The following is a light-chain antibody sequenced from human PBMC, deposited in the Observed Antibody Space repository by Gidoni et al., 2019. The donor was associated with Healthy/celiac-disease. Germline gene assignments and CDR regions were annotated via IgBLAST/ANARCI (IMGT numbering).Light chain of an antibody. V-gene: IGKV1-27*01. CDR3: QKYNSSPQT. Sequence: DLQMPQYPSSLSASVGDRGTITCRASQGISNYLAWYQQKPGKVPKLLIYAASTLQSGVPSRFSGSGSGTDFTLTISSLQPEDVATYYCQKYNSSPQTFGQGTKVEIK. CDR1: QGISNY. J-gene: IGKJ1*01. CDR2: AAS.